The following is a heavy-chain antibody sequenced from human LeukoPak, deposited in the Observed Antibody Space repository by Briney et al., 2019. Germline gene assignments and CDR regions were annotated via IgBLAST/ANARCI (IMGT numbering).Heavy chain of an antibody. CDR1: GFSFRNYG. Sequence: GGSLRLSCVASGFSFRNYGMHWVRQAPGKGLEWVTFIRSDSSYKYYADSVKGRFTISRDNAKNSLYLQMNSLRAEDTAIYYCARLDEAFDNWGQGTLVTVSS. J-gene: IGHJ4*02. CDR2: IRSDSSYK. CDR3: ARLDEAFDN. V-gene: IGHV3-30*02. D-gene: IGHD3-16*01.